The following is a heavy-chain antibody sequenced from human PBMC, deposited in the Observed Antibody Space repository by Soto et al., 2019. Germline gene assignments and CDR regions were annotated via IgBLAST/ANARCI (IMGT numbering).Heavy chain of an antibody. Sequence: QVQLPQSGPGLVKPSQTLSLTCTVSGYSISRDYYHWTWLRQSPGKGLEWIGYIHHSGSILYNPSLKSRVTISVDTSKNQFSLHLTSVTAADTAVYFCAREDDGGDSLDVWGQGTTVTVSS. CDR2: IHHSGSI. CDR3: AREDDGGDSLDV. D-gene: IGHD2-21*02. V-gene: IGHV4-30-4*08. CDR1: GYSISRDYYH. J-gene: IGHJ6*02.